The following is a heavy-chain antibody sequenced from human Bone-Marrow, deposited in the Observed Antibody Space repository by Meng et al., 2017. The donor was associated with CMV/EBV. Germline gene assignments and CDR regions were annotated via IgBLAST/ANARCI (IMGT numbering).Heavy chain of an antibody. D-gene: IGHD3-3*01. CDR1: GGSISSYY. Sequence: GSLRLSCTVSGGSISSYYWSWIRQPPGKGLEWIGEINHSGSTNYNPSLKSRVTISVDTSKNQFSLKLSSVTAADTAVYYCARPITIFGVGVDAFDIWGQGTMVTVSS. CDR3: ARPITIFGVGVDAFDI. J-gene: IGHJ3*02. CDR2: INHSGST. V-gene: IGHV4-34*01.